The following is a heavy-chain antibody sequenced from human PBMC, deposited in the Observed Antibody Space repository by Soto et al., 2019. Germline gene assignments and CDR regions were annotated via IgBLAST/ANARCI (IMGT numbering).Heavy chain of an antibody. J-gene: IGHJ3*02. CDR1: GGSISNYY. Sequence: PSETLSLTCSVSGGSISNYYWSWIRQPPGKGLEWIGYIYYSGSTNYNPSLKSRVTISVDSSKNQFSLKLSSVTAADTAVYYCAKNREYYFGSGNYYDAFDMWGQGTMVTVSS. V-gene: IGHV4-59*12. D-gene: IGHD3-10*01. CDR2: IYYSGST. CDR3: AKNREYYFGSGNYYDAFDM.